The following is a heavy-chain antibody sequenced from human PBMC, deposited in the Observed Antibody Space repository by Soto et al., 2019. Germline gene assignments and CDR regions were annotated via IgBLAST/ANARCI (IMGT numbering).Heavy chain of an antibody. Sequence: QVQLVESGGGVVQPGRSLRLSCAASGFTFSSYAMHWVRQAPGKGLEWVAVISYDGSNKYYADSVKGRFTISRDNSKNTLYRQMNSLRAEDTAVYYCARERLRQHNWFDPWGKGTLVTVSS. V-gene: IGHV3-30-3*01. D-gene: IGHD5-12*01. CDR2: ISYDGSNK. CDR1: GFTFSSYA. CDR3: ARERLRQHNWFDP. J-gene: IGHJ5*02.